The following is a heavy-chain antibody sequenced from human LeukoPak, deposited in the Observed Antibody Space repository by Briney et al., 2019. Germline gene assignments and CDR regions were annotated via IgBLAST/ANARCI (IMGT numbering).Heavy chain of an antibody. CDR3: AKDMNYGDQGSKFVAQNMDV. D-gene: IGHD4-17*01. J-gene: IGHJ6*03. CDR2: ISWNSGSI. CDR1: GFTFDDYA. Sequence: GGSLRLSCAASGFTFDDYAMHWVRQAPGKGLEWVSGISWNSGSIGYADSVKGRFTISRDNSKNSLYLQMNSLRTEDTALYYCAKDMNYGDQGSKFVAQNMDVWGKGTTVTVSS. V-gene: IGHV3-9*01.